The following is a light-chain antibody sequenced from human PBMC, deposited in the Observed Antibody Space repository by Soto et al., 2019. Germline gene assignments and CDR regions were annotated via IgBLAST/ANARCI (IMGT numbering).Light chain of an antibody. Sequence: QSSLTQPPSASGSPGQSVIISCTGTKNDIGVYDFVSWYQHHPGKAPRLIIYEVAQRPSGVPDRFSGSKSGNTASLTVSGLQAADEADYFCKSYAGSNTYVFGSGTKVTVL. CDR3: KSYAGSNTYV. J-gene: IGLJ1*01. V-gene: IGLV2-8*01. CDR2: EVA. CDR1: KNDIGVYDF.